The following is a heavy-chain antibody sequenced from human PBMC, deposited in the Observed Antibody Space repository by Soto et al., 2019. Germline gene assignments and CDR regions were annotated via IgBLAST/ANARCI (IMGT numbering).Heavy chain of an antibody. CDR1: GFTFSDSP. Sequence: PGGSLSLSCAASGFTFSDSPMHWVRQASGKGLEWVGRIRGKANNYATAYAASVQGRFTISRDDSKNTAYLQMNSLKNEDTAVYYCTRLNPVTTFDYFYSGMDVWGQGATVTVSS. CDR2: IRGKANNYAT. V-gene: IGHV3-73*01. D-gene: IGHD4-17*01. J-gene: IGHJ6*02. CDR3: TRLNPVTTFDYFYSGMDV.